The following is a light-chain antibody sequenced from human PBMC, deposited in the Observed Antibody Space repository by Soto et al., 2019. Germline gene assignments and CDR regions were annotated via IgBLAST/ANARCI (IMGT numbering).Light chain of an antibody. Sequence: EIVLTQSPATLSLSPGERATLSCRASQSVSSYLAWYQQKPGQAPRLLIYDASNRATGIPARFSGSGSGTDFTLTISSLEPEDFALYYCQQRSNWPLFTFGPGTKVDIK. J-gene: IGKJ3*01. CDR2: DAS. CDR1: QSVSSY. V-gene: IGKV3-11*01. CDR3: QQRSNWPLFT.